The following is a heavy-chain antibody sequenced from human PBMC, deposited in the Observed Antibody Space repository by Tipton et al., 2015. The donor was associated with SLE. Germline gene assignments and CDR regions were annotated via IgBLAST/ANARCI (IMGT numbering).Heavy chain of an antibody. CDR2: IYYSGST. CDR1: GGSISSSSYY. J-gene: IGHJ3*02. CDR3: ARPLPGDDAFDI. V-gene: IGHV4-39*01. D-gene: IGHD7-27*01. Sequence: TLSLTCTVSGGSISSSSYYWGWSRQPPGKGLVWIGSIYYSGSTYYNPSLKSRVTISVDTSKNQCSLKPSSVTAADTSVYYCARPLPGDDAFDIWGQGTMVTVSS.